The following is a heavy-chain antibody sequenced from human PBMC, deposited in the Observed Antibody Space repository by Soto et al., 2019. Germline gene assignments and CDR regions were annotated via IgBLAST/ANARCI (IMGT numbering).Heavy chain of an antibody. CDR1: GFTFSSYA. J-gene: IGHJ6*02. Sequence: GGSLRLSCAASGFTFSSYAMHWVRQAPGKGLEWVAVISYDGSNKYYADSVKGRFTISRDNSKNTLYLQMNSLRAEDTAVYYCARDIGKGRRYCTNGVCSTGPYYYYGMDVWGQGTTVTVSS. CDR3: ARDIGKGRRYCTNGVCSTGPYYYYGMDV. V-gene: IGHV3-30-3*01. D-gene: IGHD2-8*01. CDR2: ISYDGSNK.